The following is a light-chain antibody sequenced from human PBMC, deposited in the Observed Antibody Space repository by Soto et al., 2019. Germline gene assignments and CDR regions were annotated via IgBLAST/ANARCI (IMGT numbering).Light chain of an antibody. CDR2: HAS. V-gene: IGKV3-20*01. J-gene: IGKJ5*01. CDR3: HQYGSSPGT. Sequence: ETVLTQSPFTLALSPGERATLSCRASQSVGSYLAWYQQKPGQAPRLLIYHASSSAPGIPERFSGSGSGTEFTLTISRLAPEEFAMYYCHQYGSSPGTFGQGTRLEIK. CDR1: QSVGSY.